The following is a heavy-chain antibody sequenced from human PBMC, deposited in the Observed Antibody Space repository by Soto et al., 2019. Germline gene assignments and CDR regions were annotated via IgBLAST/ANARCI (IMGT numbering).Heavy chain of an antibody. Sequence: LSLTCTVSGGSISSGGYYWSWIRQHPGKGLEWIGYIYYSGSTYYNPSLKSRVTISVDTSKNQFSLKLSSVTAADTAVYYCARDLMDYYGMDVWGQGTTVTVSS. CDR2: IYYSGST. CDR3: ARDLMDYYGMDV. D-gene: IGHD3-9*01. J-gene: IGHJ6*02. CDR1: GGSISSGGYY. V-gene: IGHV4-31*03.